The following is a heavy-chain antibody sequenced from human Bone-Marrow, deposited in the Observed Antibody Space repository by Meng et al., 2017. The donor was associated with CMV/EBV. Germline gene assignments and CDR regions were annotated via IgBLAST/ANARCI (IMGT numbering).Heavy chain of an antibody. CDR3: AKDRLEWLSVKVRGGPDAFDI. CDR1: GFTFSSYG. J-gene: IGHJ3*02. V-gene: IGHV3-30*02. D-gene: IGHD3-3*01. Sequence: GGSLRLSCAASGFTFSSYGMHWVRQAPGKGLEWVAFIRYDGSNKYYADSVKGRFTISRDNSKNTLYLQMNSLRAEDTAVYYCAKDRLEWLSVKVRGGPDAFDIWGQGTIVTVSS. CDR2: IRYDGSNK.